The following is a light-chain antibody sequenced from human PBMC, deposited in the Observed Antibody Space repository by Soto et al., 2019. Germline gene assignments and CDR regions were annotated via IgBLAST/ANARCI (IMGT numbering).Light chain of an antibody. CDR2: KAS. Sequence: DIQMTQSPSTLSASVGDRVTITCRATQSISSWLAWYQQKPGKAPKLLIYKASSLQSGVPSRFSGSGSGTEFTLTISSLQHDDFATYYCQQYISYPDTFGQGTKLEIK. J-gene: IGKJ2*01. CDR1: QSISSW. V-gene: IGKV1-5*03. CDR3: QQYISYPDT.